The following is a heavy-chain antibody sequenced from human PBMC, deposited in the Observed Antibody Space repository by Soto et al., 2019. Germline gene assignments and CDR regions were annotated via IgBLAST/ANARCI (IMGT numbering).Heavy chain of an antibody. V-gene: IGHV3-23*01. CDR2: ISGSGGST. Sequence: GGSLRLSCAASGFTFSSYAMSWVRQAPGKGLEWVSAISGSGGSTYYADSVKGRFTISRDNSKNTLYLQMNSLRAEDTAVYYCAKDFWIMITFGVVIVNESGYWGQGTLVTVSS. D-gene: IGHD3-16*02. CDR3: AKDFWIMITFGVVIVNESGY. J-gene: IGHJ4*02. CDR1: GFTFSSYA.